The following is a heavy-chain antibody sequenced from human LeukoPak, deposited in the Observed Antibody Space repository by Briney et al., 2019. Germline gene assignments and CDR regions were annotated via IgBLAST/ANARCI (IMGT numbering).Heavy chain of an antibody. V-gene: IGHV3-7*01. CDR1: GFTFSSYW. D-gene: IGHD3-22*01. Sequence: PGGSLRLYCAASGFTFSSYWMSWVRQAPGKGLEWVANIKQDGSEKYYVDSVKGRFTISRDNAKNSLYLQMNSLRAEDTAVYYCARDGWYYDSSGFYWGQGTLVTVSS. CDR3: ARDGWYYDSSGFY. J-gene: IGHJ4*02. CDR2: IKQDGSEK.